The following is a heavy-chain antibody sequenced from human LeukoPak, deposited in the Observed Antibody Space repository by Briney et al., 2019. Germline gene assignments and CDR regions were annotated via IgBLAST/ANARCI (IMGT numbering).Heavy chain of an antibody. J-gene: IGHJ5*02. CDR1: GYSISSGYY. CDR2: IYHSGST. Sequence: SETLSLTCAVSGYSISSGYYWGWIRQPPGKGLEWIGSIYHSGSTYYNPSLKSRVTISVDTSKNQFPLKLSSVTAADTAVYYCARHIAVAALGFDPWGQGTLVTVSS. CDR3: ARHIAVAALGFDP. V-gene: IGHV4-38-2*01. D-gene: IGHD6-19*01.